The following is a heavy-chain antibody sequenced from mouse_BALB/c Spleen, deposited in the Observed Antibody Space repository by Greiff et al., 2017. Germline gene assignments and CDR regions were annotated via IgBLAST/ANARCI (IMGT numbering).Heavy chain of an antibody. V-gene: IGHV1S29*02. J-gene: IGHJ4*01. CDR2: IYPYNGGT. Sequence: VQLQQSGPELVKPGASVKISCKASGYTFTDYNMHWVKQSHGKSLEWIGYIYPYNGGTGYNQKFKSKATLTVDNSSSTAYMELRSLTSEDSAVYYFARGNDYDEDYAMDYWGQGTSVTVSS. CDR1: GYTFTDYN. D-gene: IGHD2-4*01. CDR3: ARGNDYDEDYAMDY.